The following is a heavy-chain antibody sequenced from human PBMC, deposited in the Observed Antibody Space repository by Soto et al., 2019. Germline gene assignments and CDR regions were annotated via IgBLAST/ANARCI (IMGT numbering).Heavy chain of an antibody. CDR1: GYTFTSYA. V-gene: IGHV7-4-1*01. Sequence: ASVKVSCKASGYTFTSYAMNWVRQAPGQGLEWMGWINTNTGNPTYAQGFTGRFVFSLDTSVSTAYLQICSLKAEDTAVYYCARGLSWEYYDFWSGYDPAAFDIWGQGTMVSVSS. CDR2: INTNTGNP. J-gene: IGHJ3*02. CDR3: ARGLSWEYYDFWSGYDPAAFDI. D-gene: IGHD3-3*01.